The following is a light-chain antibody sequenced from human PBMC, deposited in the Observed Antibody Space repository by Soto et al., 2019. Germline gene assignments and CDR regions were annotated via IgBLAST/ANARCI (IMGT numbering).Light chain of an antibody. CDR1: QSFGSTS. V-gene: IGKV3-20*01. J-gene: IGKJ1*01. Sequence: EFVLTQSPGTLSLSPGERATLSCRASQSFGSTSLAWYQQKPGQSPRLLIYGASSRATGIPDRFSGSGSGTHFTLIISRLETEYFAVYYCQQYGSSPSGMFGQGTKVEI. CDR2: GAS. CDR3: QQYGSSPSGM.